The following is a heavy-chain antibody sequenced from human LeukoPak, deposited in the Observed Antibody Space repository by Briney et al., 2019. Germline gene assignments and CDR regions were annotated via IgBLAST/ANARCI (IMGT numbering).Heavy chain of an antibody. J-gene: IGHJ4*02. V-gene: IGHV3-66*02. D-gene: IGHD6-19*01. CDR3: ARDGGRVAGISH. CDR2: IYSGGSK. CDR1: GFTVSSNY. Sequence: PGGSLRLSCAASGFTVSSNYMSWVRQAPGKGLERVSVIYSGGSKYYADSVKGRFTISRDNSKNTLYLQMNSLRAEDTAVYYCARDGGRVAGISHWGQGTLVTVSS.